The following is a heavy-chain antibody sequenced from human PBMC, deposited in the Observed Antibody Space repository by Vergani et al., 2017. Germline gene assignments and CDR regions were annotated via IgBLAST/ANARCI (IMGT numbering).Heavy chain of an antibody. J-gene: IGHJ4*02. V-gene: IGHV3-23*01. D-gene: IGHD3-22*01. CDR3: APSISDSNGYYYPKSY. Sequence: EVQLLESGGGLVQPGGSLRLSCAASGFTFSSYAMSWVRQAPGKGLEWVSAISGSGGSTYYADSVKGRFTISRDNSKNTLYLQMNSLRAEDTAVYYCAPSISDSNGYYYPKSYWGQGTLVTVSS. CDR1: GFTFSSYA. CDR2: ISGSGGST.